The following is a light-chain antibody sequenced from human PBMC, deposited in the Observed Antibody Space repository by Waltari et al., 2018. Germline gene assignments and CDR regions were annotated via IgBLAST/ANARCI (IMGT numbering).Light chain of an antibody. Sequence: QSVLTQPPSASATPGQRVTISWSGSSSNIGSKYVYWYQQLPGTAPKLLLHRNNQRPSGVPARFSGSKSGTSASLAISGLRSEDEADYYCAAWDDSLSGPVFGGGTKLTVL. CDR2: RNN. J-gene: IGLJ2*01. CDR1: SSNIGSKY. CDR3: AAWDDSLSGPV. V-gene: IGLV1-47*01.